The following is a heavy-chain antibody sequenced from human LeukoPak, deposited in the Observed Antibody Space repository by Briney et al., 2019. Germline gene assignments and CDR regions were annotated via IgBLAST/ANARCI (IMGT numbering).Heavy chain of an antibody. CDR1: GYTFPNYD. J-gene: IGHJ4*02. D-gene: IGHD6-13*01. V-gene: IGHV1-69*13. Sequence: SVKVSCKASGYTFPNYDISWVRQAPGQGLEWMGGIIPIFGTANYAQKFQGRVTITADESTSTAYMELSSLRSEDTAVYYCARSSAADIKYYFDYWGQGTLVTVSS. CDR3: ARSSAADIKYYFDY. CDR2: IIPIFGTA.